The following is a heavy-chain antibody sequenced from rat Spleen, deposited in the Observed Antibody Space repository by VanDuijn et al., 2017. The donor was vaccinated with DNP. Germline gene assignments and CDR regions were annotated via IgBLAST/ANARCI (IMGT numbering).Heavy chain of an antibody. V-gene: IGHV3-1*01. D-gene: IGHD1-5*01. CDR1: AYSITTNY. Sequence: EVQLQESGPGLVKPSQSLSLTCSVTAYSITTNYWGWIWKFPGNKMEWVGHISYSGCTSYNPSLKCRISITRDTSKNQFFLHLNSVTGEDTAKYYCASWNISTSTLDYWGQGGMVTVPS. J-gene: IGHJ2*01. CDR3: ASWNISTSTLDY. CDR2: ISYSGCT.